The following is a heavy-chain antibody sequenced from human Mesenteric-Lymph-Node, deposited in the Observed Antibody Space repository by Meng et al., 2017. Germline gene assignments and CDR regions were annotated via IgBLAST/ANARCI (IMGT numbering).Heavy chain of an antibody. CDR1: GYTFTSYD. CDR2: MNPNSGNT. V-gene: IGHV1-8*01. J-gene: IGHJ4*02. CDR3: ATLHCTNGVSLGHY. D-gene: IGHD2-8*01. Sequence: QGALVQSGAEVKKPGASVKVSCKASGYTFTSYDINWVRQATGQGLEWMGWMNPNSGNTGYAQKFQGRVTMTRNTSISTAYMELSSLRSEDTAVYYCATLHCTNGVSLGHYWGQGTLVTVSS.